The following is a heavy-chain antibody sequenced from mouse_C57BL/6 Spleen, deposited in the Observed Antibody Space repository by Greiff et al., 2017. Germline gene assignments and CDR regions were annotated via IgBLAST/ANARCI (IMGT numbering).Heavy chain of an antibody. CDR1: GYSFTGYY. D-gene: IGHD1-1*01. J-gene: IGHJ4*01. Sequence: EVQVVESGPELVKPGASVKISCKASGYSFTGYYMHWVKQSHGNILDWIGYIYPYNGVSSYNQKFKGKATLTVDKSSSTAYMELRSLTSEDSAVYYCARRTVVENYAMDYWGQGTSGTVSS. V-gene: IGHV1-31*01. CDR3: ARRTVVENYAMDY. CDR2: IYPYNGVS.